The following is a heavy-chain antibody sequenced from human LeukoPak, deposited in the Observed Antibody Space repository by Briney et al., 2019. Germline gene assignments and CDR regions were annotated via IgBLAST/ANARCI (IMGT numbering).Heavy chain of an antibody. CDR1: GFTFSSYS. V-gene: IGHV3-48*04. CDR3: ARGAVPVRWYSDY. Sequence: GGSLRLSFAASGFTFSSYSMNWVRRAPGKGLEWVSYISSSSSTIYYADSVKGRFTISRDNAKNSLYLQMNSLRAEDTAVYYCARGAVPVRWYSDYWGQGTLVTVSS. CDR2: ISSSSSTI. J-gene: IGHJ4*02. D-gene: IGHD2-2*01.